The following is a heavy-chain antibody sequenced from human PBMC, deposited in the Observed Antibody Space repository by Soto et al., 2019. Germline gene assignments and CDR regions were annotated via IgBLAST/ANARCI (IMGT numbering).Heavy chain of an antibody. CDR3: ERADYYDSSGFYYDC. CDR1: GYIFTNHY. V-gene: IGHV1-46*01. D-gene: IGHD3-22*01. CDR2: INPSGGST. Sequence: ASVKVSCKASGYIFTNHYIHWVRQAPGQGLEWMGIINPSGGSTNYLQKFQGRITMTRDTSTSTVYMELSSLRSEDTAVYLCERADYYDSSGFYYDCWGQGSLVTVSS. J-gene: IGHJ4*02.